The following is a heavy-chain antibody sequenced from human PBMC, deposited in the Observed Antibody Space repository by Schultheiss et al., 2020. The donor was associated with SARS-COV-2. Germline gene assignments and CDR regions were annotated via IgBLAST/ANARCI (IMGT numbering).Heavy chain of an antibody. CDR1: GFTFSSYA. J-gene: IGHJ2*01. V-gene: IGHV3-21*01. D-gene: IGHD4-17*01. Sequence: GGSLRLSCAASGFTFSSYAMSWVRQAPGKGLEWVSSISSSSSYIYYADSVKGRFTISRDNAKNSLYLQMNSLRAEDTAVYYCARGTVTTDWYFDLWGRGTLVTVSS. CDR3: ARGTVTTDWYFDL. CDR2: ISSSSSYI.